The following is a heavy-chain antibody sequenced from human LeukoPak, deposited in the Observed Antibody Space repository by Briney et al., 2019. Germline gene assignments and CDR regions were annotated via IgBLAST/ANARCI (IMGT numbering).Heavy chain of an antibody. CDR2: ISWDGGKT. J-gene: IGHJ4*02. CDR1: GFTFDDYT. Sequence: GGSLRLSCAASGFTFDDYTMHWVRQAPGKGLEWVSLISWDGGKTSYADSVKGRFTISRDNSKNSLYLQMSSLRSEDTALYYCVLQRLSAAFDYWGQGTLVTVSS. CDR3: VLQRLSAAFDY. D-gene: IGHD6-13*01. V-gene: IGHV3-43*01.